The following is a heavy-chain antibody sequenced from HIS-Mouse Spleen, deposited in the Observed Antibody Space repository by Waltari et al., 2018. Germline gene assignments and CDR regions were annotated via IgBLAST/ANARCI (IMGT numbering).Heavy chain of an antibody. CDR3: ARGSHSSGWYFDY. V-gene: IGHV4-34*01. CDR2: IKHSGST. Sequence: QVQLQQWGAGLLKPSETLSLTCAVYGGSFSGYYWSWIRQPPGKGLEWIGEIKHSGSTNYNPSLKSRVTISVDTSKNQFSLKLSSVTAADTAVYYCARGSHSSGWYFDYWGQGTLVTVSS. J-gene: IGHJ4*02. CDR1: GGSFSGYY. D-gene: IGHD6-19*01.